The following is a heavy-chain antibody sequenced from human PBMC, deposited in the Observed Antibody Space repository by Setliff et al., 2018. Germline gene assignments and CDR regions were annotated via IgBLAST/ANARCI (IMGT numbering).Heavy chain of an antibody. V-gene: IGHV1-46*01. CDR1: GYTFTTYY. Sequence: ASVKVSCKASGYTFTTYYMHWVRQAPGQGLEWMGVINPGDGSTTYAQKFQGRVKMTRDTSTNTVYMQLNSLRFEDTAVYYCARGAPGWELLSWFDPWGQGTLVTVSS. CDR2: INPGDGST. CDR3: ARGAPGWELLSWFDP. J-gene: IGHJ5*02. D-gene: IGHD1-26*01.